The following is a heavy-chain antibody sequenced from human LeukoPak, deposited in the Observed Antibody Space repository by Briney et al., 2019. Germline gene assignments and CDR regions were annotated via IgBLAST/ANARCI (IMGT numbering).Heavy chain of an antibody. CDR1: GFSVTNNY. CDR3: AKKVPANWGSYFDY. V-gene: IGHV3-53*01. Sequence: PGGSLRLSCAVSGFSVTNNYMSWVRQAPGKGLEWVSVFYVGGATYYADSVKGRFTISRDNSENTLYLQMKSLRAEDTAVYYCAKKVPANWGSYFDYWGQGTLVTVSS. J-gene: IGHJ4*02. CDR2: FYVGGAT. D-gene: IGHD7-27*01.